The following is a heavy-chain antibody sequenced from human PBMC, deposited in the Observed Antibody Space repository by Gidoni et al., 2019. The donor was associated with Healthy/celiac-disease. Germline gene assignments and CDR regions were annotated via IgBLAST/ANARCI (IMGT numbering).Heavy chain of an antibody. D-gene: IGHD2-2*01. CDR1: GYTFTSYY. J-gene: IGHJ4*02. Sequence: QVQLVQSGAEVKKPGASVKVSCKASGYTFTSYYMHWVRQAPGQGLEWMGIINPSGGSTSYAQKFQGRVTMTRDTSTSTVYMELSSLRSEDTAVYYCARDPVPAAMPGQWLGSFDYWGQGTLVTVSS. V-gene: IGHV1-46*01. CDR3: ARDPVPAAMPGQWLGSFDY. CDR2: INPSGGST.